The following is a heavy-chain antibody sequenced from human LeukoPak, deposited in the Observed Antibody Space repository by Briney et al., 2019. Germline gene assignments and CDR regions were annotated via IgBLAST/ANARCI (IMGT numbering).Heavy chain of an antibody. Sequence: GGSLRLSCAASGFTFSSYAMSWVRQAPGRGLEWVSAISGSGGSTYYADSVKGRFTISRDNSKNTLYLQMNSLRAEDTAVYYCAKGSYCSSTSCYTYRPYYYMDVWGKGTTVTVSS. J-gene: IGHJ6*03. CDR1: GFTFSSYA. V-gene: IGHV3-23*01. CDR3: AKGSYCSSTSCYTYRPYYYMDV. CDR2: ISGSGGST. D-gene: IGHD2-2*02.